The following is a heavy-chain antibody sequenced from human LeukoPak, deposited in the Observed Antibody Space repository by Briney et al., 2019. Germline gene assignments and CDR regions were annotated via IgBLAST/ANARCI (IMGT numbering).Heavy chain of an antibody. CDR3: TTDLRYFDWLSVGGYFGS. V-gene: IGHV3-15*01. CDR1: GFTFSNAW. D-gene: IGHD3-9*01. CDR2: IKSKTDGGPT. Sequence: PGGSLRLSCVVSGFTFSNAWLSWVRQAPGKGLEWVGRIKSKTDGGPTDYAAPVKGRFTIPRDDSKDTPYLPVNSQKTDDTAVYSCTTDLRYFDWLSVGGYFGSWGQGSLVTVSS. J-gene: IGHJ4*02.